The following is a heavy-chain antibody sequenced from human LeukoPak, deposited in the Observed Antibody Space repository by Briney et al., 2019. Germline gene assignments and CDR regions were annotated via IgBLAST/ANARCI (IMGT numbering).Heavy chain of an antibody. CDR1: GFTFSSYT. CDR2: ISGSGGST. CDR3: GVAGSYCNEYFQH. V-gene: IGHV3-23*01. D-gene: IGHD3-10*01. J-gene: IGHJ1*01. Sequence: GGSLRLSCAASGFTFSSYTMSWVRQAPGKGLEWVSAISGSGGSTYYADSVKGRFTTSRDNSKSTLYLQMNSLRAEDTAVYYCGVAGSYCNEYFQHWGQGTLVTVCS.